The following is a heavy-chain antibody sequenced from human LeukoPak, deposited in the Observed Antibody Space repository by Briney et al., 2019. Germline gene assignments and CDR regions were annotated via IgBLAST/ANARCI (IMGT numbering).Heavy chain of an antibody. CDR1: GFTFSTFG. CDR3: AKDLKRFGLYVDSSGYQSEFDY. Sequence: GGSLRLSCAASGFTFSTFGRHWVRQAPGKGLEWVAFSRYDGSDKYYADSEKGRFTISRDNSKNTLYLHMSGLRPEDTAVYYCAKDLKRFGLYVDSSGYQSEFDYWGQGTLVTVSS. J-gene: IGHJ4*02. D-gene: IGHD3-22*01. V-gene: IGHV3-30*02. CDR2: SRYDGSDK.